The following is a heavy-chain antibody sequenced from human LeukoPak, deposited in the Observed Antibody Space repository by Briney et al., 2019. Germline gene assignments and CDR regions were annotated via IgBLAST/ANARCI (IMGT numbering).Heavy chain of an antibody. CDR2: MNPNSGNT. CDR3: ATNSGSYLHDAFDI. J-gene: IGHJ3*02. V-gene: IGHV1-8*03. Sequence: ASVKVSCKASGYTFTSYDINWVRQATGQGLEWMGWMNPNSGNTGYAQKFQGRVTITRNTSISTAYMELSSLRSEDTAVYYCATNSGSYLHDAFDIWGQGTMVTVSS. CDR1: GYTFTSYD. D-gene: IGHD1-26*01.